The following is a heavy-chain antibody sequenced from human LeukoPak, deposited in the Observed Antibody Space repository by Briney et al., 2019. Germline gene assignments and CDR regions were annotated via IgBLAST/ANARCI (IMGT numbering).Heavy chain of an antibody. CDR3: ARADRGSYDY. J-gene: IGHJ4*02. CDR1: GFTFSSYE. CDR2: ISSSSGSTK. D-gene: IGHD1-26*01. Sequence: GGSLRLSCAAFGFTFSSYEMNWVRQAPGKGLEWVSYISSSSGSTKYYADSVKGRFTISRDNSKNTLYLQMNSLRAEDTAVYYCARADRGSYDYWGQGTLVTVSS. V-gene: IGHV3-48*03.